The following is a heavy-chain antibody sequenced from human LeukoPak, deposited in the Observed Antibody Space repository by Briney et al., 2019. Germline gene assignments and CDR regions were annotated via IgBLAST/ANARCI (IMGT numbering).Heavy chain of an antibody. J-gene: IGHJ5*02. Sequence: SSETLSLTCTVPGGSISSYYWSWIRQPAGKGLEWIGRIYTSGSTNYNPSLKSRVIMSVDTSKKQFSLKLSSVTAADTAVYYCAREVEAGNGWFDPWGQGTLVTVYS. CDR3: AREVEAGNGWFDP. D-gene: IGHD6-19*01. CDR2: IYTSGST. CDR1: GGSISSYY. V-gene: IGHV4-4*07.